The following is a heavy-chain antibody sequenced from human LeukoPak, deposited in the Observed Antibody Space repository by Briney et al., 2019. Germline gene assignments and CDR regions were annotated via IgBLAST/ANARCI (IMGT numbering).Heavy chain of an antibody. J-gene: IGHJ4*02. CDR2: IYSGGST. V-gene: IGHV3-66*04. CDR3: ARHLSGGTHPLDY. Sequence: GGSLRLSCAASGFTVSSNYMGWVRQAPGKGLEWVSVIYSGGSTYYADSVKGRFTISRDNSKNTLYLQMNSLRAEDTAVYYCARHLSGGTHPLDYWGQGALVTVSS. D-gene: IGHD1-26*01. CDR1: GFTVSSNY.